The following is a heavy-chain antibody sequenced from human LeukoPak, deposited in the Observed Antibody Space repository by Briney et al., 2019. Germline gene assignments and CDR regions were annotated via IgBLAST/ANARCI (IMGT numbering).Heavy chain of an antibody. V-gene: IGHV4-61*02. CDR2: IYTSGST. D-gene: IGHD5-24*01. CDR1: GGSISSGSYY. J-gene: IGHJ4*02. Sequence: SQTLSLTCIVSGGSISSGSYYWSWIRQPAGKGLEWIGRIYTSGSTNYNPSLKSRVTISVDTSKNQFSLKLSSVTAADTAVYYCAREWRDGYNHPMYYFDYWGQGTLVTVSS. CDR3: AREWRDGYNHPMYYFDY.